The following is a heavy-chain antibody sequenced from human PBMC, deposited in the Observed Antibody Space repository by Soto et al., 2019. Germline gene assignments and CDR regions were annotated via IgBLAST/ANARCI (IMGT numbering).Heavy chain of an antibody. CDR2: ISGPGSTM. CDR3: ARDYGGSSTTCDYLDV. Sequence: GGSLRLSCGGSGFTFSDYEMNWVRQAPGKGLEWISYISGPGSTMYYADSVKGRFTISRDNAKNSLYLQINSVTAEDTAVYHCARDYGGSSTTCDYLDVWGRGTTVTVSS. J-gene: IGHJ6*03. CDR1: GFTFSDYE. V-gene: IGHV3-48*03. D-gene: IGHD2-2*01.